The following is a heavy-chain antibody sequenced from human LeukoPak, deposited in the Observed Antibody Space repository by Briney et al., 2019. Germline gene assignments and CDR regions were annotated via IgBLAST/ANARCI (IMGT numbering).Heavy chain of an antibody. CDR1: GGTFSSYA. CDR2: TIPIFGTA. V-gene: IGHV1-69*05. Sequence: SVKASCKASGGTFSSYAISWVRQAPGQGLEWMGGTIPIFGTANYAQKFQGRVTITTDESTSTAYMELSSLRSEDTAVYYCARPMVRGPDMAFDIWGQGTMVTVSS. J-gene: IGHJ3*02. CDR3: ARPMVRGPDMAFDI. D-gene: IGHD3-10*01.